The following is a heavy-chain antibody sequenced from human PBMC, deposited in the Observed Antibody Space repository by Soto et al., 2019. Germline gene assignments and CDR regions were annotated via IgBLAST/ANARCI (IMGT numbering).Heavy chain of an antibody. Sequence: QVHLQQWGAGLLKPSETLSVTCAVYGGSFSGDYWSWTRQPPGKGLEWIGEIHPSGSTYYSPSLGGRVTISLDRSNNQSSLQLTSATAADTAVYCCARERDECKGGRSWGQGTLVIVSS. CDR1: GGSFSGDY. J-gene: IGHJ4*02. CDR3: ARERDECKGGRS. V-gene: IGHV4-34*01. CDR2: IHPSGST. D-gene: IGHD3-16*01.